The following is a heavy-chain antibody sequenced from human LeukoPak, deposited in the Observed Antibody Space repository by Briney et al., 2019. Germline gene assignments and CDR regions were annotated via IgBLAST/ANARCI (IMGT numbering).Heavy chain of an antibody. Sequence: SETLSLTCTVSGGSISSSGYYWGWIRQPPGKGLEWIGSIYYSGSTYYNPSLKSRVTISVDTSKSQFSLKPSPVAAADTAVYYCARSYDTNFDYWGQGTLVTVSS. CDR2: IYYSGST. J-gene: IGHJ4*02. V-gene: IGHV4-39*07. D-gene: IGHD3-3*01. CDR1: GGSISSSGYY. CDR3: ARSYDTNFDY.